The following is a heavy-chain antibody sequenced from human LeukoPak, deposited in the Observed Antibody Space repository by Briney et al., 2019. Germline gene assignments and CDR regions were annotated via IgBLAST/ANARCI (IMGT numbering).Heavy chain of an antibody. CDR3: AREVYYGSGGPPSLYFDY. CDR1: GFTFRNYV. V-gene: IGHV3-30-3*01. CDR2: TSSDLNVK. J-gene: IGHJ4*02. D-gene: IGHD3-10*01. Sequence: GGSLRLSCAASGFTFRNYVIHWVRQAPGKGLEWVAVTSSDLNVKLYADSVKGRFTISRDNSRSTLYLQMNSLRPEDTAIYYCAREVYYGSGGPPSLYFDYWGRGTLVTVSS.